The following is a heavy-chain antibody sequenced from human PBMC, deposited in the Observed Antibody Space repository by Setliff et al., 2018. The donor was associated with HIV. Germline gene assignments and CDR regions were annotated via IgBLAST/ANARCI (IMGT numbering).Heavy chain of an antibody. D-gene: IGHD6-25*01. J-gene: IGHJ4*02. Sequence: SGPTLVNPTQTLTLTCTFSGFSLSTSGMCVSWIRQPPGKALEWLARIDWDDDKYYSTSLKTRLTISKDTSKNQVVLTMTNVDPVDSGTYFCARTRPPSGLASAYFFDSWGQGTLVTVSS. CDR3: ARTRPPSGLASAYFFDS. CDR2: IDWDDDK. CDR1: GFSLSTSGMC. V-gene: IGHV2-70*11.